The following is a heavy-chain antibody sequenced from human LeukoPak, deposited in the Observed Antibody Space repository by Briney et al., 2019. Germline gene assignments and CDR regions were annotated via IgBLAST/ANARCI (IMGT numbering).Heavy chain of an antibody. CDR1: GGSISSSSYY. J-gene: IGHJ6*03. D-gene: IGHD3-3*01. CDR3: ARHIFWIGDMDV. Sequence: PSETLSLTCTVSGGSISSSSYYWGWIRQPPGKGLEWIGSIYYSGSTYYNPSLKSRVTISVDTSKNQFSLKLSSVTAADTAVYYCARHIFWIGDMDVWGKGTTVTVSS. CDR2: IYYSGST. V-gene: IGHV4-39*01.